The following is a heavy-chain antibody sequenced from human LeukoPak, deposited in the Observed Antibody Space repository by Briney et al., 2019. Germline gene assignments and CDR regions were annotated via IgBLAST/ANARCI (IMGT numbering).Heavy chain of an antibody. Sequence: GGSLRLSCVVSGFNVSSNYMSWVRQPPGEGLEWVSIIYTGGTTYFADSVKGRFTVSRDNSKNTLYVQMSSLRAEDTAVYYCARATGALRPWDFWGQGTLVTVSS. CDR2: IYTGGTT. J-gene: IGHJ4*02. CDR1: GFNVSSNY. D-gene: IGHD1-14*01. CDR3: ARATGALRPWDF. V-gene: IGHV3-66*01.